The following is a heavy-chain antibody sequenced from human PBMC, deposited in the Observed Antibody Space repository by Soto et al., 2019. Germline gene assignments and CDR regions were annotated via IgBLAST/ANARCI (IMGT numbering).Heavy chain of an antibody. CDR1: GGSISSYY. Sequence: SETLSLTCTVSGGSISSYYWSWIRQPPGKGLEWIGYIYYSGSTNYNPSLKSRVTISVDTSKNQFSLKLSSVTAADTAVYYCARLGYDILTGYAYGMAVWGQGTTVTVSS. J-gene: IGHJ6*02. CDR2: IYYSGST. V-gene: IGHV4-59*08. D-gene: IGHD3-9*01. CDR3: ARLGYDILTGYAYGMAV.